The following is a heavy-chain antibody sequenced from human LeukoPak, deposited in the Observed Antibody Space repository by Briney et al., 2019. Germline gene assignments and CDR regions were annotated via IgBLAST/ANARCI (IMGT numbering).Heavy chain of an antibody. D-gene: IGHD6-13*01. CDR3: ATLKLVHDAFDI. CDR1: GGSISSSNW. J-gene: IGHJ3*02. Sequence: KPSGTLSLTCAVSGGSISSSNWWSWVRPPPGKGLEWIGEIYHSGSTSYNPSLKSRVTISVDKSKNQFSLKLSSVTAADTAVYYCATLKLVHDAFDIWGQGTMVTVSS. V-gene: IGHV4-4*02. CDR2: IYHSGST.